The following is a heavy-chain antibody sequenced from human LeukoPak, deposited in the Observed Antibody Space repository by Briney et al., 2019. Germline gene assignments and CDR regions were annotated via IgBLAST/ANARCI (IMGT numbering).Heavy chain of an antibody. V-gene: IGHV4-39*07. CDR3: ARATDDYGGNTVSDAFDL. D-gene: IGHD4-23*01. Sequence: SETLSLTFTVSGGSINNIIYYWGWIRQPPGKGLEWIVTIYYSGSTYYNPSLKSRVILSVDTSKNQISLKLSSVTAADTAVYYCARATDDYGGNTVSDAFDLWGQGTMVTVSS. CDR2: IYYSGST. J-gene: IGHJ3*01. CDR1: GGSINNIIYY.